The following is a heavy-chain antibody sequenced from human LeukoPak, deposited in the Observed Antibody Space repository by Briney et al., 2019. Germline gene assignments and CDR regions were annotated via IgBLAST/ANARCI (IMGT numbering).Heavy chain of an antibody. J-gene: IGHJ4*02. D-gene: IGHD1-26*01. V-gene: IGHV3-23*01. CDR2: ISGSGGST. Sequence: GGSLRLSCAASGFTFSSYAMSWVRQAPGKGLEWVSAISGSGGSTYYADSVKGRFTISRDNSKNTLYLQMNSLRAEDTAVYYCAKEQRTEWELIYYLDYWGQGTLVTVSS. CDR3: AKEQRTEWELIYYLDY. CDR1: GFTFSSYA.